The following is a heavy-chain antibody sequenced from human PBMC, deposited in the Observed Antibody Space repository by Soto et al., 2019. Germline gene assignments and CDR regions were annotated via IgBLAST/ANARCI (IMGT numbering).Heavy chain of an antibody. D-gene: IGHD4-17*01. V-gene: IGHV3-30*18. CDR2: ISYDGSNK. CDR3: AKDLETTGYYYYYGMDV. Sequence: GGSLRLSCAASGFTFSSYVMHWVRHAPGKGLEWVAVISYDGSNKYYADSVKGRFTISRDNSKNTLYLQMNSLRAEDTAVYYCAKDLETTGYYYYYGMDVWGQGTTVTVSS. J-gene: IGHJ6*02. CDR1: GFTFSSYV.